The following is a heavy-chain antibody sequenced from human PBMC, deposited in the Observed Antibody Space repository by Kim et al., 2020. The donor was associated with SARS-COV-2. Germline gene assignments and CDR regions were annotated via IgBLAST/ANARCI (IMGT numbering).Heavy chain of an antibody. V-gene: IGHV3-7*03. D-gene: IGHD2-15*01. J-gene: IGHJ5*02. Sequence: GGSLRLSCAASGFTFSSSWMHWVCQAPEKGLEWVADIKCDGSEKYYVDSVKGRLTISRDNAKNSLYLQVNSLRAEDMTVYYCVRGSCSGGSCYQNWFDPWGQGTLVTVSS. CDR1: GFTFSSSW. CDR2: IKCDGSEK. CDR3: VRGSCSGGSCYQNWFDP.